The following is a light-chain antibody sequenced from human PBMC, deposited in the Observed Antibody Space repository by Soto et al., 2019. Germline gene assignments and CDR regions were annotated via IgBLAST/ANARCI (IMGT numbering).Light chain of an antibody. J-gene: IGLJ2*01. V-gene: IGLV3-27*01. Sequence: SYELTQPSSVSVSPGQTARITCSGDVLAKNYARWFQQKPGQAPILVIYKDGERPSGIPGRFSGSSSGTTVTLTINGAQVEDEDDYYCYSATDNNRVFGGGTKLTVL. CDR1: VLAKNY. CDR3: YSATDNNRV. CDR2: KDG.